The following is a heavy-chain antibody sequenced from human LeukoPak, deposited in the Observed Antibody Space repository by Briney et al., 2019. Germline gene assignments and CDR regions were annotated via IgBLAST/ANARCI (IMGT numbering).Heavy chain of an antibody. D-gene: IGHD2-2*01. CDR3: ARDGEVVGVPAAIPFGY. V-gene: IGHV4-30-2*01. J-gene: IGHJ4*02. Sequence: PSQTLSLTCTVSGSSISSGGYYWSWIRQPPGKGLEWIGYIYHSGSTYYNPSLKSRVTISVDRSKNQFSLKLSSVTAADTAVYYCARDGEVVGVPAAIPFGYWGQGTLVTVSS. CDR2: IYHSGST. CDR1: GSSISSGGYY.